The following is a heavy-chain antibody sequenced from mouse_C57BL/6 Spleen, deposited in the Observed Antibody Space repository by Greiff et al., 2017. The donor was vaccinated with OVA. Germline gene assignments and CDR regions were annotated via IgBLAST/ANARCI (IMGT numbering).Heavy chain of an antibody. CDR2: IRNKANGYTT. D-gene: IGHD2-1*01. CDR3: ARNGNYCAMDY. Sequence: EVKLQESGGGLVQPGGSLSLSCAASGFTFTDYYMSWVRQPPGKALEWLGFIRNKANGYTTEYSASVKGRFTISRDNSQSILYLQMNALRAEDSATYYCARNGNYCAMDYWGQGTSVTVSS. J-gene: IGHJ4*01. CDR1: GFTFTDYY. V-gene: IGHV7-3*01.